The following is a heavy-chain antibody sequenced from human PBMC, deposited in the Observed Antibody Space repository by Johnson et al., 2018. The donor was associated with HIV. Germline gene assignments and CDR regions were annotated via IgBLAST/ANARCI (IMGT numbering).Heavy chain of an antibody. CDR3: VRVSLGYSYGYDAFDI. CDR2: ISYDGSNK. Sequence: QVQLVESGGGLVKPGGSLRLSCAASGFTFSSYAMHWVRQAPGKGLEWVAVISYDGSNKYYADSVKGRFTISRDNSKNTLYLQMSSLRTEDTAVYYCVRVSLGYSYGYDAFDIWGQGTMVTVSS. D-gene: IGHD5-18*01. CDR1: GFTFSSYA. J-gene: IGHJ3*02. V-gene: IGHV3-30*14.